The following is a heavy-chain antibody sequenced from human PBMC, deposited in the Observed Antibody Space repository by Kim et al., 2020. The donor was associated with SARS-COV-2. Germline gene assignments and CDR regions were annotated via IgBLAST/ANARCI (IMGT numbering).Heavy chain of an antibody. J-gene: IGHJ6*02. V-gene: IGHV2-5*02. CDR2: IYGDDEK. D-gene: IGHD6-19*01. Sequence: SGPTLVNPTQTLTLTCTFSGFSLSASGVGVAWIRQSPGKALEWLALIYGDDEKRYSPSLKSRLTITKDTSKNQVVLTMANMDPVDTATYYCTHDSPGLYGVDVWGQGTPVTVSS. CDR1: GFSLSASGVG. CDR3: THDSPGLYGVDV.